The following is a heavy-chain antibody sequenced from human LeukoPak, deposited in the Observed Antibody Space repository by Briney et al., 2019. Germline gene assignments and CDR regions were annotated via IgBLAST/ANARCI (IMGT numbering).Heavy chain of an antibody. CDR2: INHSGST. J-gene: IGHJ6*03. D-gene: IGHD6-13*01. Sequence: SETLSLTCAVYGGSFSGYYWSWIRQPPGKGLEWIGEINHSGSTNYNPSLKSRVTISVDTSKNQFSLKLSSVTAADTALYFCARRCIAAAGGGEYYYYYYYMDVWGKGTTVTIS. CDR1: GGSFSGYY. V-gene: IGHV4-34*01. CDR3: ARRCIAAAGGGEYYYYYYYMDV.